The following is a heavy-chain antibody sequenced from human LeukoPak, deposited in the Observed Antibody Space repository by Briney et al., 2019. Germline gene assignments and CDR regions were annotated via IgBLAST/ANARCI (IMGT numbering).Heavy chain of an antibody. Sequence: GGSLRLSCAASGFTFSSYAMSWVRQAPGKGLEWVSAISGSGGSTYYADSVKGRFTISRDNSKNTLYLQMNSLRAEDTAVYYCAKAAEVPAAMVFLRSQDQPIDYWGQGTLVTVSS. J-gene: IGHJ4*02. CDR3: AKAAEVPAAMVFLRSQDQPIDY. CDR2: ISGSGGST. V-gene: IGHV3-23*01. D-gene: IGHD2-2*01. CDR1: GFTFSSYA.